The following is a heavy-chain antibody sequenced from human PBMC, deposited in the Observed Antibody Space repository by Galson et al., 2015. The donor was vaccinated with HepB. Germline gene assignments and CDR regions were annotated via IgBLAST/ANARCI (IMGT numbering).Heavy chain of an antibody. CDR1: GDSVSGNIVS. CDR2: TYFRSKWSY. V-gene: IGHV6-1*01. CDR3: AGAGYCRSTYCFFAY. Sequence: CAISGDSVSGNIVSWNWIRQSPSRGLEWLGRTYFRSKWSYDYAVSVESRITINPDTSENQFSLQLHSVTPEDTAVYYCAGAGYCRSTYCFFAYWGQGTLVTVSS. J-gene: IGHJ4*02. D-gene: IGHD2-2*01.